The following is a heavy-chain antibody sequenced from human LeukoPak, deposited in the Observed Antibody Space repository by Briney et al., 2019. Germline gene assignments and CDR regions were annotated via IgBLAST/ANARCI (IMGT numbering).Heavy chain of an antibody. CDR2: MHYSGST. Sequence: PSETLSLTCTVSGGSISTSRYYWGWIRQPPGKGLEWIGSMHYSGSTYYNPSLKSRVTISVDTSKNQFSLKLSSVTAADTAVYYCARDWGVSARPGYMDVWGKGTTVTVSS. V-gene: IGHV4-39*07. J-gene: IGHJ6*03. D-gene: IGHD6-6*01. CDR3: ARDWGVSARPGYMDV. CDR1: GGSISTSRYY.